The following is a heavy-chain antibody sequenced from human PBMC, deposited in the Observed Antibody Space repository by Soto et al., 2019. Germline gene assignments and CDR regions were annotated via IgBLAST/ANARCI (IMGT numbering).Heavy chain of an antibody. CDR2: VSYSGST. CDR3: ARHASDSGWFSFDP. V-gene: IGHV4-59*08. J-gene: IGHJ5*02. CDR1: GGAIGGYY. Sequence: SETLSLTCSLSGGAIGGYYWSWIRQPPGKALEWIGYVSYSGSTDYHPSLKSRVSISIDTSKNQFSLKMISVTAADTAVYYCARHASDSGWFSFDPWGQGALVTVSS. D-gene: IGHD6-19*01.